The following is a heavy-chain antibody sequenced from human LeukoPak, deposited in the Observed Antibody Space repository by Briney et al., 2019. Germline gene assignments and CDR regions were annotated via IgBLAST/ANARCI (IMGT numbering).Heavy chain of an antibody. CDR2: IYHSGST. Sequence: PSETLSLTCTVSGYSISSGYYWGWIRQPPGKGLEWIGSIYHSGSTYYNPSLKSRVTISVDTSKNQFSLKLSSVTAADTAVYYCARVLYSGSHPDYWGQGTLVTVSS. J-gene: IGHJ4*02. V-gene: IGHV4-38-2*02. CDR1: GYSISSGYY. D-gene: IGHD1-26*01. CDR3: ARVLYSGSHPDY.